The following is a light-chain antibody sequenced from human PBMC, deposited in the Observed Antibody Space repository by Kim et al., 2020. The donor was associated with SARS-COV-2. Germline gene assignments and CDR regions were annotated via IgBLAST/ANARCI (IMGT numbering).Light chain of an antibody. CDR3: MQALQTPHR. J-gene: IGKJ2*03. V-gene: IGKV2-28*01. Sequence: DIVMTQSPLSLPVTPGEPASISCRSSQSLLHRNGYNYLDWFLQKPGQSPQLLIYLGSNRASGVSDRFSGSGSGTDFTLKISRVEAVDVGVYYCMQALQTPHRFGQETKLE. CDR1: QSLLHRNGYNY. CDR2: LGS.